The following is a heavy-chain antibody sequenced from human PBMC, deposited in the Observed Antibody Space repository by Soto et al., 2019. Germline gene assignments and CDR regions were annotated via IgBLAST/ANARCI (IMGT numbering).Heavy chain of an antibody. CDR2: ISTSSTTI. CDR1: GLTCSSYS. J-gene: IGHJ4*02. V-gene: IGHV3-48*01. D-gene: IGHD2-8*01. CDR3: VMGYYFDY. Sequence: EVELVESGGGLVQPGGSLRLSCAASGLTCSSYSMNWVRQAPGKGLEWVSEISTSSTTIHYADSVKGRFTISRDNAKNSLYLQMNSLRAEDTAVYYCVMGYYFDYWGQGTLVTVSS.